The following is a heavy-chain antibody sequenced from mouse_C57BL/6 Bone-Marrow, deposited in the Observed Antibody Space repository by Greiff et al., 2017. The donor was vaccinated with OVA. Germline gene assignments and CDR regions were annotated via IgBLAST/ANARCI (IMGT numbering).Heavy chain of an antibody. Sequence: VKLVESGAELVRPGPSVKISCKASGYAFSSSWMNWVKQRPGKGLEWIGRIYPGDGDTNYNGKFKGKATLTADKSSSTAYMQLSSLTSEDSAVYFCARGHLLKNYWGQGTTLTASS. J-gene: IGHJ2*01. CDR2: IYPGDGDT. V-gene: IGHV1-82*01. CDR1: GYAFSSSW. CDR3: ARGHLLKNY. D-gene: IGHD1-1*01.